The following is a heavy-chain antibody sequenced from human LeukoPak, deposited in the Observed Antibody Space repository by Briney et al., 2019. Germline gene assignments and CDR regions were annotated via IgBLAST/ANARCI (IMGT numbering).Heavy chain of an antibody. V-gene: IGHV1-69*13. Sequence: WASVTVSCKASGGTFSGYAISWVRQAPGQGLEWMGGIISIFGTANYAQKFQGRVTITADESTSTAYMELSSLRSEDTAVYYCARLPLRSIAVGYYGMDVWGQGTTVTVSS. CDR3: ARLPLRSIAVGYYGMDV. CDR2: IISIFGTA. D-gene: IGHD6-6*01. CDR1: GGTFSGYA. J-gene: IGHJ6*02.